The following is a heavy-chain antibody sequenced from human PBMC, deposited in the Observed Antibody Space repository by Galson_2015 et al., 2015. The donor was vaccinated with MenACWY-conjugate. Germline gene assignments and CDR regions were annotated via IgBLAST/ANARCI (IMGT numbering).Heavy chain of an antibody. J-gene: IGHJ3*02. CDR2: INPNSGGT. CDR3: ARENGGDAFEI. Sequence: SVKVSCKASGYPFTGYYMHWVRRAPGQGLERMGWINPNSGGTNYAQKFQGWVTMTRATSISTAYMELSRLRADDTAVYYFARENGGDAFEIWGQGTMVPVSS. V-gene: IGHV1-2*04. D-gene: IGHD4-23*01. CDR1: GYPFTGYY.